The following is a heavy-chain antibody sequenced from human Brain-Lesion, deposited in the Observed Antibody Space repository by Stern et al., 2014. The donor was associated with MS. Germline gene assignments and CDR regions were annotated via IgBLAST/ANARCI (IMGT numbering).Heavy chain of an antibody. Sequence: VHLVESGGGLVKPGGSLRLSCAASGFTFYGYSMSWVRQAPGKGLEWVSSISSSSTPIFCADSVKGRFTISRDNAKNSLYLHMNSLRAEDTAVYYCARGRYGDYDVDYWGQGTLVTVSS. D-gene: IGHD4-17*01. CDR3: ARGRYGDYDVDY. V-gene: IGHV3-21*01. CDR1: GFTFYGYS. CDR2: ISSSSTPI. J-gene: IGHJ4*02.